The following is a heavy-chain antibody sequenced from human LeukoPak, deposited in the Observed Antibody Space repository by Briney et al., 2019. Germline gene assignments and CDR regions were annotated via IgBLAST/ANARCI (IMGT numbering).Heavy chain of an antibody. CDR2: INHSGST. V-gene: IGHV4-34*01. D-gene: IGHD2-15*01. Sequence: SETLSLTCTVSGGSISSYYWSWIRQPPGKGLEWIGEINHSGSTNYNPSLKSRVTISVDTSKNQFSLKLSSVTAADTAVYYCASSGGNGDWFDPWGQGTLVTVSS. CDR1: GGSISSYY. J-gene: IGHJ5*02. CDR3: ASSGGNGDWFDP.